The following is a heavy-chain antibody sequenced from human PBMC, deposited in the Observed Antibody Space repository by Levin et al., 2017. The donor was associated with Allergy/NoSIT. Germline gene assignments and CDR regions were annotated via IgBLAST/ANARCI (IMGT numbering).Heavy chain of an antibody. CDR3: AKGSIAVAGRLEYFQH. D-gene: IGHD6-19*01. Sequence: GGSLRLSCAASGFTFSSYGMHWVRQAPGKGLEWVAVISYDGSNKYYADSVKGRFTISRDNSKNTLYLQMNSLRAEDTAVYYCAKGSIAVAGRLEYFQHWGQGTLVTVSS. CDR1: GFTFSSYG. V-gene: IGHV3-30*18. J-gene: IGHJ1*01. CDR2: ISYDGSNK.